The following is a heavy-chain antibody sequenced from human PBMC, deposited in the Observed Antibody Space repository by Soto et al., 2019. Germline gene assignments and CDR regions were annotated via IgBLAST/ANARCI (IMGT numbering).Heavy chain of an antibody. Sequence: QVQLVESGGGVVQPGRSLRLSCAASGFTFSSYGMHWVRQAPGKGLEWVAVISYDGSNKYYADSVKGRFTISRDNSKNTLYLQMNSLRAEDTAVYYCAKAPFRGYSSSWGHFDYWGQGTLVTVSS. J-gene: IGHJ4*02. D-gene: IGHD6-13*01. V-gene: IGHV3-30*18. CDR1: GFTFSSYG. CDR2: ISYDGSNK. CDR3: AKAPFRGYSSSWGHFDY.